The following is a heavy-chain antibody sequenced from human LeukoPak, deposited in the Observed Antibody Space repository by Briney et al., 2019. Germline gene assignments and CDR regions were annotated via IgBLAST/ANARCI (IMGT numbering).Heavy chain of an antibody. D-gene: IGHD3-22*01. Sequence: GRSLRLSCAASGFTFSSYGMHWVRQAPGKGLEWVAVIWYDGSNKYYADSVKGRFTISRDNSKNTLYLQMNSLRAEDTAVYYCAKASTYYYDRGFDYWGQGTLVTVSS. CDR3: AKASTYYYDRGFDY. V-gene: IGHV3-33*06. J-gene: IGHJ4*02. CDR1: GFTFSSYG. CDR2: IWYDGSNK.